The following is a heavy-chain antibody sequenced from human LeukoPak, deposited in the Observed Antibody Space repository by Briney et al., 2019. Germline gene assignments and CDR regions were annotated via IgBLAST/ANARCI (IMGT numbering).Heavy chain of an antibody. CDR2: ISAYNGNT. D-gene: IGHD2/OR15-2a*01. V-gene: IGHV1-18*01. CDR3: ARGEGPLGIVNY. J-gene: IGHJ4*02. CDR1: GYTFTSYG. Sequence: ASVKVSCKASGYTFTSYGISWVRQAPGQGLEWMGWISAYNGNTNYAQKLQGRVTMTTDTSTITAYMELSSLRSHDTAVYYCARGEGPLGIVNYWGQGTLVTVSS.